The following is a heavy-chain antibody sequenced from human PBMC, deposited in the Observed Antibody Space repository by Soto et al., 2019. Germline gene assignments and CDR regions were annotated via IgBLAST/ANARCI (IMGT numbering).Heavy chain of an antibody. CDR1: GFTFSSYS. J-gene: IGHJ4*02. Sequence: EVQLVESGGGLVQPGGSLRLSCAASGFTFSSYSMNWVRQAPGKGLEWVSYISSSSSTIYYADSVKGRFTISRDNAKNSLYLQMNSLRAEDTAVCYCARDLNYGLFDYWGQGTLVTVSS. CDR2: ISSSSSTI. V-gene: IGHV3-48*01. CDR3: ARDLNYGLFDY. D-gene: IGHD4-17*01.